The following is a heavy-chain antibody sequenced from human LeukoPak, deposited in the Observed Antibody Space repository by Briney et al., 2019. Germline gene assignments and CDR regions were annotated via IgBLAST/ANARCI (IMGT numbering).Heavy chain of an antibody. V-gene: IGHV1-2*02. Sequence: ASVKVSCKASGYTFTGYYMHWVRQAPGQGLELMGWINPNSGGTNYAQKFQGRVTMTRDTSISTAYMELSRLRSDDTAVYYCAREEDTAMVPFDYWGQGTLVTVSS. J-gene: IGHJ4*02. CDR3: AREEDTAMVPFDY. CDR2: INPNSGGT. CDR1: GYTFTGYY. D-gene: IGHD5-18*01.